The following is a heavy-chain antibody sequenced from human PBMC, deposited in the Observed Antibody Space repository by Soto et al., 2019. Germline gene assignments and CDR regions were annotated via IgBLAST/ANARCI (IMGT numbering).Heavy chain of an antibody. CDR1: GFTFSSYA. D-gene: IGHD3-9*01. Sequence: GGSLRLSCSASGFTFSSYAMHWVRQAPGKGLEYVSAISSNGGSTYYADSVKGRFTISRDNSKNTLYLQMSSLRAEDTAVYYCVKGRGDVLRYFDWLLWGQGPLVTVSS. V-gene: IGHV3-64D*06. CDR2: ISSNGGST. J-gene: IGHJ4*02. CDR3: VKGRGDVLRYFDWLL.